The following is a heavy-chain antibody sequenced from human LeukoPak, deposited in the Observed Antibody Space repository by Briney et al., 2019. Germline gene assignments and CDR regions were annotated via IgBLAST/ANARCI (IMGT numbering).Heavy chain of an antibody. CDR1: GGSISSSNYY. D-gene: IGHD6-19*01. Sequence: SETLSLTCTVSGGSISSSNYYWGWIRQPPGKRLEWIGYIYYSGSTTYNPYSGSTTYNPSLKSRVTISVDTSRNQFSLKLNSVTAADTAVYFCARHKNSYTNGWYFWGQGTLVTVSS. J-gene: IGHJ4*02. CDR2: IYYSGSTTYNPYSGST. V-gene: IGHV4-61*05. CDR3: ARHKNSYTNGWYF.